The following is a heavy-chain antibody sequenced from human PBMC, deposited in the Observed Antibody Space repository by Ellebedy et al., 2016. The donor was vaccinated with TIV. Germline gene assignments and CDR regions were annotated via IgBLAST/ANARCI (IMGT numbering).Heavy chain of an antibody. CDR1: GGSITSGSYY. V-gene: IGHV4-39*01. CDR3: VRHPTLGTLDY. D-gene: IGHD3-16*01. J-gene: IGHJ4*02. CDR2: VYFIGST. Sequence: MPSETLSLTCTVSGGSITSGSYYWAWIRQPPGKGLEWVGNVYFIGSTNYNPSLKSRATISVDTSKNQFSLKLTSVTAADTAVYYCVRHPTLGTLDYWGQGAQVTVSS.